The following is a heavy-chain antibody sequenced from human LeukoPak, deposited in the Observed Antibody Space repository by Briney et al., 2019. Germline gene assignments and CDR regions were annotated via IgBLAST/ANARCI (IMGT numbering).Heavy chain of an antibody. D-gene: IGHD6-13*01. Sequence: TSETLSLTCAVYGGSFSDYYWSWIPQPPGKALECIGEINHSGSTNYNPSLKSRVTISVDTSKNQFSLRLSSLTAADAAVYYCARAQPTAATPSYFDYWGQGTLVTVSS. CDR2: INHSGST. V-gene: IGHV4-34*01. CDR3: ARAQPTAATPSYFDY. J-gene: IGHJ4*02. CDR1: GGSFSDYY.